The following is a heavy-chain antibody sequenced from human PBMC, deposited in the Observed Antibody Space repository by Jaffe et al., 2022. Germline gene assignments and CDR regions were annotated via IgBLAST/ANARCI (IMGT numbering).Heavy chain of an antibody. V-gene: IGHV5-51*03. CDR3: LRGVRYSGSHYDAFDI. CDR2: IWPSDSDT. J-gene: IGHJ3*02. D-gene: IGHD1-26*01. CDR1: GYTFTNYW. Sequence: EVQLVQSGAEVKKPGESLKISCKGSGYTFTNYWIGWVRQMPGKGLEWMGIIWPSDSDTRYSPSFQGQVTISADKSITTAYLQWSSLKASDTAMYYCLRGVRYSGSHYDAFDIWGQGTLVTVSS.